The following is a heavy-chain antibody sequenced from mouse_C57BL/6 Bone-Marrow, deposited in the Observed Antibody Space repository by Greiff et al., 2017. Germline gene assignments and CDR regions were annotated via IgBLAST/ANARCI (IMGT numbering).Heavy chain of an antibody. Sequence: QVQLQQSGAELVRPGASVKLSCKASGYTFTDYYINWVKQRPGQGLEWIARIYPGSGNTYYNEKFKGKATLTAEKSSSTAYMQLSSLTSEDSAVYFCAKRGLRWGYAMDYWGQGTSVTVSS. V-gene: IGHV1-76*01. D-gene: IGHD2-4*01. J-gene: IGHJ4*01. CDR1: GYTFTDYY. CDR2: IYPGSGNT. CDR3: AKRGLRWGYAMDY.